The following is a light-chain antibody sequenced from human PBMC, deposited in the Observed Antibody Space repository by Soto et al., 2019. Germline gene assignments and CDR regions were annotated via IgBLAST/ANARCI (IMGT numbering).Light chain of an antibody. CDR2: SNN. CDR1: SSNIGSYT. V-gene: IGLV1-44*01. J-gene: IGLJ3*02. CDR3: AAWDDSLNGVV. Sequence: QPVLTQPPSASGTPGQRVTISCSGSSSNIGSYTVNWYQQLPGTAPKLLIDSNNQRPSGVPDRFSGSKSGTSVSLAISGLQSEDEADYYCAAWDDSLNGVVFGGGTKVTVL.